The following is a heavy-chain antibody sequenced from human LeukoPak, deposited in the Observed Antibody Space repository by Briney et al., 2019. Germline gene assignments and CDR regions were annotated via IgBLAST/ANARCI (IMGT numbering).Heavy chain of an antibody. CDR1: GYTFTSYY. D-gene: IGHD6-6*01. Sequence: GASVKVSCKASGYTFTSYYMHWVRQAPGQGLEWMGIINPSGGSTSYAQKFQGSVTMTRDTSISTAYMELSRLRSDDTAVYYCARDLGKQLVRNAFDYWGQGTLVTVSS. V-gene: IGHV1-46*01. J-gene: IGHJ4*02. CDR2: INPSGGST. CDR3: ARDLGKQLVRNAFDY.